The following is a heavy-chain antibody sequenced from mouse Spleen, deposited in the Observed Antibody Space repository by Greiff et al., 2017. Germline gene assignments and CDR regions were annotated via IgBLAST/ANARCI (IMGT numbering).Heavy chain of an antibody. D-gene: IGHD2-1*01. CDR3: ARLKVYGNYYAMDY. CDR2: IHPNSGST. Sequence: QVQLQQPGAELVKPGASVKLSCKASGYTFTSYWMHWVKQRPGQGLEWIGMIHPNSGSTNYNEKFKSKATLTVDKSSSTAYMQLSSLTSEDSAVYYCARLKVYGNYYAMDYWGQGTSVTVSS. V-gene: IGHV1-64*01. CDR1: GYTFTSYW. J-gene: IGHJ4*01.